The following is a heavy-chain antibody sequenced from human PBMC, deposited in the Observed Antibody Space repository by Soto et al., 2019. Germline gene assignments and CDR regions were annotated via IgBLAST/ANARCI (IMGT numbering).Heavy chain of an antibody. Sequence: EVQLLESGGGLVQPGGSLRLSCAASGFTFSSYAMSWVRQAPGKGLEWVSAISGSGGSTYYPESVKGRFTISRDNSKNTLYLQMNSLRAEDTAVYYCAKDRFCSSTSCYGGYYYMDVWGKGNTATVSS. V-gene: IGHV3-23*01. D-gene: IGHD2-2*01. CDR3: AKDRFCSSTSCYGGYYYMDV. J-gene: IGHJ6*03. CDR2: ISGSGGST. CDR1: GFTFSSYA.